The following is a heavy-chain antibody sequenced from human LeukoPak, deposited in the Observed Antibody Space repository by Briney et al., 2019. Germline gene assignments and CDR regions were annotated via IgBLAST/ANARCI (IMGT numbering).Heavy chain of an antibody. J-gene: IGHJ4*02. CDR2: IRSKAYGGTT. CDR1: GFTFGDYA. V-gene: IGHV3-49*03. CDR3: TRVGAPGMVDY. Sequence: GGSLRLSCTESGFTFGDYAMSWFRQAPGKGLEWVGFIRSKAYGGTTEYAASVKGRFTISRDDSKSIANLQMNSLKTEDTAVYYCTRVGAPGMVDYWGQGTLVTVSA. D-gene: IGHD1-26*01.